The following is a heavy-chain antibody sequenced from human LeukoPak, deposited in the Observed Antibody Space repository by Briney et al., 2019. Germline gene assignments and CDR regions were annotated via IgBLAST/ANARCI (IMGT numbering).Heavy chain of an antibody. J-gene: IGHJ4*02. Sequence: GESLNISCQGFGYSFPSYWIGWARQMPGKGLEWMGIIYPGDSNTRYSPSFQGQVTISADKSISTAYLQWSSLKASDTAMYYCARPYDILTGSLVWGQGSLVTVSS. CDR2: IYPGDSNT. CDR3: ARPYDILTGSLV. D-gene: IGHD3-9*01. V-gene: IGHV5-51*01. CDR1: GYSFPSYW.